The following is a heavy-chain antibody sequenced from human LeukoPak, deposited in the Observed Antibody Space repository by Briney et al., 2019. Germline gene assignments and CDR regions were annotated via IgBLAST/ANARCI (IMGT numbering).Heavy chain of an antibody. CDR3: ARGAITIFGGVIYWGYYMDV. D-gene: IGHD3-3*01. V-gene: IGHV3-7*01. Sequence: GGSLRLSCAASGFSFSNYWMSWVRQAPGKGLEWVANIKEDGGEKNYVDSVKGRFTISRDNAKDSLSLQMNSLGAEDTAVYYCARGAITIFGGVIYWGYYMDVWGKGTTVTVSS. CDR1: GFSFSNYW. CDR2: IKEDGGEK. J-gene: IGHJ6*03.